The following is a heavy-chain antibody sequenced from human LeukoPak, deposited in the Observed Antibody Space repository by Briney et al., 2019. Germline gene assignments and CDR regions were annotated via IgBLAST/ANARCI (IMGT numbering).Heavy chain of an antibody. CDR2: IDGSGNSI. Sequence: GGSLRLSCAASGFTFSSYWMSWVRQAPGKGLEWLSYIDGSGNSIYYADSVKGRFTISRDNAKSSLYLQMSSLRADDTAVYYCARECLTCGGDSYDYWGQGALVTVSS. CDR3: ARECLTCGGDSYDY. D-gene: IGHD2-21*01. J-gene: IGHJ4*02. V-gene: IGHV3-48*04. CDR1: GFTFSSYW.